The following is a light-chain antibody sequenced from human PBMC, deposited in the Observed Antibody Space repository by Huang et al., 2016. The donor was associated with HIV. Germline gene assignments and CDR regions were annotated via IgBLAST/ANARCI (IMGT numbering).Light chain of an antibody. CDR1: QNINTY. V-gene: IGKV1-39*01. CDR3: QQSYSALSS. Sequence: IQMTQSPTSLSASIGDRVSIACRASQNINTYLNWYQQKPGKAPKLLLSSASTLHRGVQARFSGSGAGTDFTLTIRGLQLDDFATYYCQQSYSALSSFGPGTRL. J-gene: IGKJ5*01. CDR2: SAS.